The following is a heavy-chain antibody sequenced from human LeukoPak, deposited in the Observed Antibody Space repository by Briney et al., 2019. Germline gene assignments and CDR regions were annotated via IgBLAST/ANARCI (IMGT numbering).Heavy chain of an antibody. D-gene: IGHD5-18*01. CDR1: GFTSSNYA. Sequence: GGSLRLSCVESGFTSSNYAMSWVRQAPGGGLEWVAAISGNGGTTYYADSVKVRFTISRDNSKNTLYLQMGSLRAEDMAVYYCARGRGYIYGYDYWGQGTLVTVSS. V-gene: IGHV3-23*01. CDR2: ISGNGGTT. J-gene: IGHJ4*02. CDR3: ARGRGYIYGYDY.